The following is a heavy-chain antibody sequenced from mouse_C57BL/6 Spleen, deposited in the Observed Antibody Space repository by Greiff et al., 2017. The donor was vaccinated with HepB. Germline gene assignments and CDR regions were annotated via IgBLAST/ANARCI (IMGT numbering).Heavy chain of an antibody. V-gene: IGHV5-4*01. CDR1: GFTFSSYA. CDR2: ISDGGSYT. D-gene: IGHD3-1*01. Sequence: EVHLVESGGGLVKPGGSLKLSCAASGFTFSSYAMSWVRQTPEKRLEWVATISDGGSYTYYPDNVKGRFTISRDNAKNNLYLQMSHLKSEDTAMYYCARDRRAWAMDYWGQGTSVTVSS. J-gene: IGHJ4*01. CDR3: ARDRRAWAMDY.